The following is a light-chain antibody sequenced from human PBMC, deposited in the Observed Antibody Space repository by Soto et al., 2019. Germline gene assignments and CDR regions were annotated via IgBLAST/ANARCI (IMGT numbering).Light chain of an antibody. Sequence: DIQMTQSPSSLSAFVGDRITITCQASQDIKNYLNWYQHKPGNAPKLLIYDAFKSDTGVPSRFSGSGSGTDFTITINNLQPEDIETYFCQQYDSLPPSFGGGTRV. CDR3: QQYDSLPPS. V-gene: IGKV1-33*01. CDR2: DAF. CDR1: QDIKNY. J-gene: IGKJ4*01.